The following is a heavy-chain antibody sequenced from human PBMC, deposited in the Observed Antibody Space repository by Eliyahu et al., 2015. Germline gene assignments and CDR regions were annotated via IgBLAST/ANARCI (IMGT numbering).Heavy chain of an antibody. CDR3: ARDRDYGDYVILRDNWFDP. D-gene: IGHD4-17*01. CDR1: GGTFSSYA. Sequence: QVQLVQSGAEVKKPGSSVKVSCKASGGTFSSYAISWVRQAPGQGLEWMGGIIPIFGTANYAQKFQGRVTITADESTSTAYMELSSLRSEDTAVYYCARDRDYGDYVILRDNWFDPWGQGTLVTVSS. CDR2: IIPIFGTA. J-gene: IGHJ5*02. V-gene: IGHV1-69*01.